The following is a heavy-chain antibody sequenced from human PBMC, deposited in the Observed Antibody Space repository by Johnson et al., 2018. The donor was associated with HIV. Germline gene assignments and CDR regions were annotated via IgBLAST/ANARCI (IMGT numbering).Heavy chain of an antibody. J-gene: IGHJ3*02. CDR2: IRFDGSNK. CDR3: ARATGSWMDAFDI. D-gene: IGHD2-2*03. CDR1: GFTFSSYG. Sequence: QVQLVESGGGLVQPGGSLRLSCAASGFTFSSYGMHWVRQAPGKGLEWVAFIRFDGSNKYYTDSVKGRFTISRDNSKNTLYLQMNSLRAEDTAVYYCARATGSWMDAFDIWGQGTMVTVSS. V-gene: IGHV3-30*02.